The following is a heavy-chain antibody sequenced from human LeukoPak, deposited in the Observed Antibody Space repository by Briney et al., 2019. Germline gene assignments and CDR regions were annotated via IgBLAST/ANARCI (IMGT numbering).Heavy chain of an antibody. CDR3: ARGGDYDILTGYYIEGGFDY. Sequence: ASVKVSCKASGYTFTSYGISWVRQAPGQGLEWMGWISAYNGNTNYAQKLQGRVTMTTDTSTSTAYMELRSLRSDDTAVYYCARGGDYDILTGYYIEGGFDYWGQGTLVTVSS. D-gene: IGHD3-9*01. CDR1: GYTFTSYG. J-gene: IGHJ4*02. V-gene: IGHV1-18*01. CDR2: ISAYNGNT.